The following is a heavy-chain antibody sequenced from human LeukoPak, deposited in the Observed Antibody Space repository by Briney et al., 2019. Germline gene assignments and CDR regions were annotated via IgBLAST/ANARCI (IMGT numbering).Heavy chain of an antibody. J-gene: IGHJ4*02. V-gene: IGHV3-48*04. CDR1: GFTFSSYS. CDR3: AIDCSGGSCYSGY. D-gene: IGHD2-15*01. Sequence: GGSLRLSCTASGFTFSSYSMNWVRQAPGKGLEWVSYISSGSTTIYYADSVKGRFTISRDNAKNSLYLQMNSLRAEDTAVYYCAIDCSGGSCYSGYWGQGTLVTVSS. CDR2: ISSGSTTI.